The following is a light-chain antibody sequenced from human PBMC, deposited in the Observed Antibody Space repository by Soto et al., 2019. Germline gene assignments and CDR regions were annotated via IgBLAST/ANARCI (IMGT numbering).Light chain of an antibody. CDR1: QSISSW. CDR2: KAS. V-gene: IGKV1-5*03. J-gene: IGKJ1*01. CDR3: QHYNTYTWT. Sequence: DIQMTQSPSILSASVGDRVTITCRASQSISSWLAWYQQKPGKDPNLLIYKASHLENGVKSRLSGSGSGTEFTLNISSLQPGDFATYYCQHYNTYTWTVGQGTKVEIK.